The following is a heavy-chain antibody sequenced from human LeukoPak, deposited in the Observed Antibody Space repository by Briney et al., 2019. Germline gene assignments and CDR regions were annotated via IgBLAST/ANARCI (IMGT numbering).Heavy chain of an antibody. CDR3: ARRLRKSWFGASYYYMDV. V-gene: IGHV4-34*01. J-gene: IGHJ6*03. CDR1: GGSFSGYY. Sequence: SETLSLTCAVYGGSFSGYYWSWIRQPPGKGLEWIGEINHSGSTNYNPSLKSRVTISVDTSKNQFSLKLSSVTAADTAVYYCARRLRKSWFGASYYYMDVWGKGTMVTVSS. D-gene: IGHD3-10*01. CDR2: INHSGST.